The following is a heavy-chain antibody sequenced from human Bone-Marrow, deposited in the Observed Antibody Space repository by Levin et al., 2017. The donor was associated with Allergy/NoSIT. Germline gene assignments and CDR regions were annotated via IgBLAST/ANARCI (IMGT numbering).Heavy chain of an antibody. D-gene: IGHD3-3*01. J-gene: IGHJ6*03. V-gene: IGHV3-48*03. CDR2: ISKDASTV. CDR1: GFTFNNYG. CDR3: ARDFGGGEYDVWRWGGAKFYSDYHMDV. Sequence: PGGSLRLSCVASGFTFNNYGMHWVRQAPGKGLEWVAFISKDASTVYHADSLKGRFTISRANARKSLYLQMDSLRVDDTAVYYCARDFGGGEYDVWRWGGAKFYSDYHMDVWGNGTTVIVSS.